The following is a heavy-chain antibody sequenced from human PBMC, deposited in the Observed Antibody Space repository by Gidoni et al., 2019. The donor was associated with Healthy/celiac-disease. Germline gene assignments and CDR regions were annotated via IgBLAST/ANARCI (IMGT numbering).Heavy chain of an antibody. CDR1: GGTFSSYT. Sequence: QVQLVQSGAEVKKPGSSVTVSCKASGGTFSSYTISWVRQAPGQGLEWMGRIIPILGIANYAQKFKGRVTITADKSTSTAYMELSSLRSEDTAVYYCARATGDYVRFDPWGQGTLVTVSS. CDR3: ARATGDYVRFDP. D-gene: IGHD4-17*01. J-gene: IGHJ5*02. V-gene: IGHV1-69*02. CDR2: IIPILGIA.